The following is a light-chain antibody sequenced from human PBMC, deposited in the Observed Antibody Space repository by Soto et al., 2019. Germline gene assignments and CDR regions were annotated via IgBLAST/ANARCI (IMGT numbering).Light chain of an antibody. Sequence: ATIXCRSXQSVXETSTNRNYLAWYQQKPGHPPNLLIYWASTRETGVPDRFSGSGSGTDFTLTISSLQCEDVAAYYCHQYYNIPLTYSVGTEVDI. V-gene: IGKV4-1*01. CDR3: HQYYNIPLT. J-gene: IGKJ4*01. CDR2: WAS. CDR1: QSVXETSTNRNY.